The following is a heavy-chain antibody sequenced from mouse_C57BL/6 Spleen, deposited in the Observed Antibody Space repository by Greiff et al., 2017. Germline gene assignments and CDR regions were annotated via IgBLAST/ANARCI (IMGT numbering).Heavy chain of an antibody. Sequence: LQESGAELVKPGASVKISCKASGYAFSSYWMNWVKQRPGKGLEWIGQIYPGDGDTNYNGKFKGKATLTADKSSSTAYMQLSSLTSEDSAVYFCARSLYDYDVGDYWGQGTSVTVSS. CDR2: IYPGDGDT. CDR1: GYAFSSYW. V-gene: IGHV1-80*01. CDR3: ARSLYDYDVGDY. D-gene: IGHD2-4*01. J-gene: IGHJ4*01.